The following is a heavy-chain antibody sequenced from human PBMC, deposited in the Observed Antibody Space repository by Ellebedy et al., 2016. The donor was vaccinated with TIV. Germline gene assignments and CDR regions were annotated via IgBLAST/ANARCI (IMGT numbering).Heavy chain of an antibody. CDR3: ARDGAGRWDY. Sequence: MPSETLSLTCSVSGSSISSGNYWGWIRQPPGRGLEWIGSMYHRGSTYFSPSLKSRVTMSVDTSKNQFSLRLSSVTAADTAVYYCARDGAGRWDYWGPGTLVTVSS. V-gene: IGHV4-38-2*02. CDR1: GSSISSGNY. D-gene: IGHD4-23*01. J-gene: IGHJ4*02. CDR2: MYHRGST.